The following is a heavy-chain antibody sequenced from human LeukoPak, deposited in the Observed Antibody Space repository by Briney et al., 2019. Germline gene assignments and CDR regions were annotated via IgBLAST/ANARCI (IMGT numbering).Heavy chain of an antibody. V-gene: IGHV4-59*08. J-gene: IGHJ6*02. Sequence: SETLSLTCSVSGGSISNYYWSWIRQPPGKGLEWIGYIYYSANTNYNPSLESRVTISVDTSKNQFSLRLSTVTAADTAVYYCARHGTSSYYYYAMDVWGQGTTVTVSS. CDR1: GGSISNYY. CDR2: IYYSANT. CDR3: ARHGTSSYYYYAMDV. D-gene: IGHD1-1*01.